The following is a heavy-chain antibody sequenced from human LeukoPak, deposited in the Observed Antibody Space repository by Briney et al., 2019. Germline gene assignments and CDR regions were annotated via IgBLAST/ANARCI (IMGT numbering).Heavy chain of an antibody. D-gene: IGHD3-16*01. Sequence: GASVKVSCKASGYTFTSYYMHWVRQAPGQGLEWMGWISAYNGNTNYAQKLQGRVTMTTDTSTSTAYMELRSLRSDDTAVYYCARVGGVGAEAHYYYGMDVWGQGTTVTVSS. CDR3: ARVGGVGAEAHYYYGMDV. CDR2: ISAYNGNT. V-gene: IGHV1-18*04. J-gene: IGHJ6*02. CDR1: GYTFTSYY.